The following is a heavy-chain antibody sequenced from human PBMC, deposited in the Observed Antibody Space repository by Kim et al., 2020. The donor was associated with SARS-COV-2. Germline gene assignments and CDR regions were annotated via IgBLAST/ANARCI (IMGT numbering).Heavy chain of an antibody. CDR3: ARGTVAYRSTPKQFDY. V-gene: IGHV4-34*01. D-gene: IGHD4-17*01. Sequence: SETLSLTCAVYGGSFSGYYWSWIRQPPGKGLEWIGEINHSGSTNYNPSLKSRVTISVDTSKNQFSLKLSSVTAADTAVYYCARGTVAYRSTPKQFDYWGQGTLVTVSS. CDR1: GGSFSGYY. J-gene: IGHJ4*02. CDR2: INHSGST.